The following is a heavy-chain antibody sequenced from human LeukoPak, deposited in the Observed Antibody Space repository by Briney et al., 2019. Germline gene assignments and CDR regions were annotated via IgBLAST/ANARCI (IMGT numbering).Heavy chain of an antibody. J-gene: IGHJ2*01. CDR2: ISAYNGNT. V-gene: IGHV1-18*04. CDR1: GYTFTSYG. CDR3: ARDRVVVVPAAMGYFDL. D-gene: IGHD2-2*01. Sequence: ASVKVSCKASGYTFTSYGISWVRQAPGQGLEWMGWISAYNGNTNYAQKLQGRVTMTTDTSTSTAYMELRSLRSDDTAVYYCARDRVVVVPAAMGYFDLWGHGTLVTVSS.